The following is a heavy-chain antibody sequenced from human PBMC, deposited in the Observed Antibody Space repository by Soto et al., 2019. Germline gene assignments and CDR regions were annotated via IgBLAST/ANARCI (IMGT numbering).Heavy chain of an antibody. V-gene: IGHV4-39*01. CDR1: GGSINSRGYY. CDR3: ATSNWFDP. Sequence: QLQLQESGPGLVKPSETLSLTCTVSGGSINSRGYYWGWIRQPPGKGLEWIGTIYYSGSTYYNPSLKSRVTISVDTSKNQFSLMLSSVTAADTAVYCCATSNWFDPWGQGTLVTVSS. J-gene: IGHJ5*02. CDR2: IYYSGST.